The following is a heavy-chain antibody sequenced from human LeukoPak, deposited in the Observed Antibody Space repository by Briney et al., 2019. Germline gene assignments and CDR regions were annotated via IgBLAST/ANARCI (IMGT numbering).Heavy chain of an antibody. CDR2: ISDVGSHT. CDR3: ARVTGGYNLVDY. V-gene: IGHV3-74*01. J-gene: IGHJ4*02. D-gene: IGHD5-24*01. CDR1: GFTFSSYW. Sequence: GSLRLSCAASGFTFSSYWMHWVRQAPGKGLVWVSRISDVGSHTFYADSVKGRFAMSRDNAKNTLYLQMNSLRAEDTAVYYCARVTGGYNLVDYWGQGTLVTVSS.